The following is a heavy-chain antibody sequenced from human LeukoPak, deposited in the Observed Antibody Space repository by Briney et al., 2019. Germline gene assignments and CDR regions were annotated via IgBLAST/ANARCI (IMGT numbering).Heavy chain of an antibody. V-gene: IGHV4-38-2*02. CDR3: ARHWRLPDAFDI. CDR2: IYHNGST. CDR1: GYSISSGYY. D-gene: IGHD3-3*01. Sequence: PSETLSLTCTVSGYSISSGYYWDWIRQPPGKGLEWIGSIYHNGSTYYNPSLKSRVTISVDTSKNQFSLKLSSVTAADTAVYYCARHWRLPDAFDIWGQGTMVTVSS. J-gene: IGHJ3*02.